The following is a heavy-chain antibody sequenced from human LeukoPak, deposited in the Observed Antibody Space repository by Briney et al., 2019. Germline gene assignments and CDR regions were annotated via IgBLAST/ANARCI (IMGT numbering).Heavy chain of an antibody. CDR2: ISYDGSNK. CDR1: RFTFSSYA. J-gene: IGHJ4*02. CDR3: ASILGLQGTAAGTVSDY. D-gene: IGHD6-13*01. Sequence: GRSLRLSCAASRFTFSSYAMHWVRQAPGKGLEWVAVISYDGSNKYYADSVKGRFTISRDNSKNTLYLQMNSLRAEDTAVYYCASILGLQGTAAGTVSDYWGQGTLVTVSS. V-gene: IGHV3-30*04.